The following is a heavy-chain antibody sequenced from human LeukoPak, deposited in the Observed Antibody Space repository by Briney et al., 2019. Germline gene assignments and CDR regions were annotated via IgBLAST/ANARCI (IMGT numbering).Heavy chain of an antibody. CDR3: ATGAGEAGHWFDP. D-gene: IGHD3-16*01. CDR1: GYTLTELS. CDR2: FDPEDGET. J-gene: IGHJ5*02. V-gene: IGHV1-24*01. Sequence: ASVKVSRTVSGYTLTELSMHWVRRAPGKGLEWRGGFDPEDGETIYAQKFQGRVTMTEDTSTDTAYMELSSLRSEDTAVYYCATGAGEAGHWFDPWGQGTLVTVSS.